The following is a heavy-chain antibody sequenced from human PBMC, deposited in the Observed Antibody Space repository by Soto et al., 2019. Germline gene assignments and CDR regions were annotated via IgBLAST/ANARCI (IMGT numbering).Heavy chain of an antibody. CDR3: ARADSARRRFDP. J-gene: IGHJ5*02. CDR1: GGTFSSYA. D-gene: IGHD2-15*01. CDR2: IIPIFGTA. Sequence: SVKVSCKASGGTFSSYAISWVRQAPGQGLEWMGGIIPIFGTANYAQKFQGRVTITADESTSTAYMELSSLRSEDTAVYYCARADSARRRFDPWGHGTLVTVSS. V-gene: IGHV1-69*13.